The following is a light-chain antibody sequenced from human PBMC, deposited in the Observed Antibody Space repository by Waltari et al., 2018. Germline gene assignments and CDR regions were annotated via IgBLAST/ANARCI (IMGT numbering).Light chain of an antibody. CDR2: GSM. Sequence: QSVLTQPPSVSGAPGQRVTIPCTGSGPNIWAGHGVPWSQQLPQAAPKLLFYGSMRRPLGVPARFFGSTSGTSASLAITGLQAEDEADYYCQSYDTSLSVVFGGGTKLTVL. J-gene: IGLJ3*02. CDR1: GPNIWAGHG. V-gene: IGLV1-40*01. CDR3: QSYDTSLSVV.